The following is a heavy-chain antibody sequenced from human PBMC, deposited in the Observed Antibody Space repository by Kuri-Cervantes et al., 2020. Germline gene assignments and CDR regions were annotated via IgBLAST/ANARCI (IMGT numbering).Heavy chain of an antibody. CDR3: AREVGEETRDMYYFDY. J-gene: IGHJ4*02. V-gene: IGHV3-21*01. CDR1: GFTFSSYS. Sequence: LSLTCAASGFTFSSYSMNWVRQAPGKGLEWVSSISSSSSYIYYADSVKGRFTISRDNAKNSLYLQMNSLRAEDTAVYYCAREVGEETRDMYYFDYWGQGTLVTVSS. D-gene: IGHD3-10*01. CDR2: ISSSSSYI.